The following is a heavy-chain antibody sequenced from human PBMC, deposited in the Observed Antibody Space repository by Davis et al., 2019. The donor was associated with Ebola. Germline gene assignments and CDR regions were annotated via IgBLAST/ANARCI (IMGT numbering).Heavy chain of an antibody. CDR3: ARDHWGMGS. Sequence: SQTLSLTCAISGDSVSSNIAVWHWIRQSPSRGLEWLGRTYYRSKWYNDYAESVKSRITINADTSKNQFSLQLNSVTRDDTGVYYCARDHWGMGSWGQGILVTVSS. CDR2: TYYRSKWYN. D-gene: IGHD3-16*01. CDR1: GDSVSSNIAV. V-gene: IGHV6-1*01. J-gene: IGHJ5*02.